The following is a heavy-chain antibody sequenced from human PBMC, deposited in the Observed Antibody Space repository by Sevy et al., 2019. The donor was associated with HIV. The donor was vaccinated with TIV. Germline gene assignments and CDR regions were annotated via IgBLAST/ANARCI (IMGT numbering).Heavy chain of an antibody. D-gene: IGHD6-13*01. CDR2: ISWNSGSI. CDR1: GFTFDDYA. V-gene: IGHV3-9*01. CDR3: AKDKGAAGNDAFDI. Sequence: GGSLRLSCAASGFTFDDYAMHWVRQAPGKGLEWVSGISWNSGSIGYADSVKGRFTISRDNAKNSLYLQMNSLRAEDTALYYCAKDKGAAGNDAFDIWGQGTMVTVSS. J-gene: IGHJ3*02.